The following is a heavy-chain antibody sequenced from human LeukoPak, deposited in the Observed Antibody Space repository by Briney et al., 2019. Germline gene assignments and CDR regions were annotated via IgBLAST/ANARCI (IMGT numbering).Heavy chain of an antibody. J-gene: IGHJ4*02. CDR2: IYWDDDK. D-gene: IGHD5-12*01. Sequence: KESGPTLVKPTQTLTLTCFFSGFSLSTSGVGVGWIRQPPGKALEWLALIYWDDDKRYSPSLKGRLTITKDTSKNQVVLTMTYMDPVDTATYYCAHRLGFGGYVDWGQGTLVTVSS. CDR3: AHRLGFGGYVD. CDR1: GFSLSTSGVG. V-gene: IGHV2-5*02.